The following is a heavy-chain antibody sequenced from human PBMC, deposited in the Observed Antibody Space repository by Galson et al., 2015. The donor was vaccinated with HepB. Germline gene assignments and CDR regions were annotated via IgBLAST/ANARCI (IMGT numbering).Heavy chain of an antibody. CDR1: GYTFTSYA. J-gene: IGHJ4*02. V-gene: IGHV1-3*01. CDR2: INAGNGNT. CDR3: ARDSGGYSYGYDY. Sequence: SVKVSCKASGYTFTSYAMHWVRQAPGQRLEWMGWINAGNGNTKYSQKFQGRVTITRDTSASTAYMELSSLRSEDTAVYYCARDSGGYSYGYDYWGQGTLVTVSS. D-gene: IGHD5-18*01.